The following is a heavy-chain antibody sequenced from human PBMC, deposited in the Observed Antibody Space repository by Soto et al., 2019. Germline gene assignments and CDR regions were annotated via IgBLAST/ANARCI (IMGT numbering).Heavy chain of an antibody. Sequence: GGSVKVSFKASGYPFTSYAMHLVRQAPGQRLEWMGWINAGNGNTKYSQKFQGRVTITRDTSASTAYMELSSLRSEDTAVYYCATTTSRERGYYYYGMDVWGQGTTVTVSS. J-gene: IGHJ6*02. CDR2: INAGNGNT. CDR1: GYPFTSYA. V-gene: IGHV1-3*01. CDR3: ATTTSRERGYYYYGMDV. D-gene: IGHD1-1*01.